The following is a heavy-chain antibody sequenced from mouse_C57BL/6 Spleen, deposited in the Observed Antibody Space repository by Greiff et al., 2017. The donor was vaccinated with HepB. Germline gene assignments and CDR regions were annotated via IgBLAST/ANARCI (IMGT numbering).Heavy chain of an antibody. CDR3: ARERGLYYDYDEGYAMDY. J-gene: IGHJ4*01. V-gene: IGHV1-72*01. CDR2: IDPNSGGT. Sequence: QVQLQQPGAELVKPGASVKLSCKASGYTFTSYRMHWVKQRPGRGLEWIGRIDPNSGGTKYNEKFKSKATLTVDKPSSTAYMQLSSLTSEDSAVYYCARERGLYYDYDEGYAMDYWGQGTSVTVSS. CDR1: GYTFTSYR. D-gene: IGHD2-4*01.